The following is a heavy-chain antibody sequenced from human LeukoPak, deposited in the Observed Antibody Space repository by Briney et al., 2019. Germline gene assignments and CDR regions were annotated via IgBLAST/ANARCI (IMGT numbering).Heavy chain of an antibody. V-gene: IGHV3-53*01. CDR2: IYSDDRT. J-gene: IGHJ5*02. CDR3: ARDRTAADP. CDR1: GVTVSNYY. D-gene: IGHD6-13*01. Sequence: GGSLRLSCAVSGVTVSNYYMSWVRQAPGKGLEWVSVIYSDDRTYHADSVKGRFTISRDNSKNTLYLQMNNLRVEDTAVYYCARDRTAADPWGQGTLVTVSS.